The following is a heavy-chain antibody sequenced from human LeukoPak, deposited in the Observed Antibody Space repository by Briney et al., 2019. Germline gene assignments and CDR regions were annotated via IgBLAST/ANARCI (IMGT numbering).Heavy chain of an antibody. D-gene: IGHD1-7*01. Sequence: SETLSLTCTVSGGSISSYYWSWIRQPPRKGLEWVGYIYYIGITNYNPSLKSRVTISVDTSKNQFSLKLSSVTAADTAVYYCAREGVITGTTIDYAFDIWGQGTMVTVSS. J-gene: IGHJ3*02. V-gene: IGHV4-59*01. CDR2: IYYIGIT. CDR3: AREGVITGTTIDYAFDI. CDR1: GGSISSYY.